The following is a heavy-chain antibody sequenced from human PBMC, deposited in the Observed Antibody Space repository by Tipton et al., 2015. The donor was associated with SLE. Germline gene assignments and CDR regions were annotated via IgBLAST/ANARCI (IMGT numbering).Heavy chain of an antibody. V-gene: IGHV3-11*06. J-gene: IGHJ4*02. CDR2: ISSSSSYT. CDR3: ASSSTGTLNFRIAAAGNDY. Sequence: SLRLSCAASGFTFSDYYMSWIRQAPGKGLEWVSYISSSSSYTNYADSVKGRFTISRDNAKNSLYLQMNSLRAEDTAVYYCASSSTGTLNFRIAAAGNDYWGQGTLVTVSS. D-gene: IGHD6-13*01. CDR1: GFTFSDYY.